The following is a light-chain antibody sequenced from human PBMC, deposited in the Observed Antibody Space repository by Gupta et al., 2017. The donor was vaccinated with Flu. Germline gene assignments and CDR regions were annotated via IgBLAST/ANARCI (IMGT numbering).Light chain of an antibody. Sequence: QAALTQPLPVYGSRGRSVAISCTGTSSDVGAYNYVSWYQQHPGKAPKLIIYDVYKRPSGVPDRFTGSKSGNTASLTISGLQPEDEADYHCCSFGAASFFGGGTKLTVL. J-gene: IGLJ2*01. CDR3: CSFGAASF. V-gene: IGLV2-11*01. CDR2: DVY. CDR1: SSDVGAYNY.